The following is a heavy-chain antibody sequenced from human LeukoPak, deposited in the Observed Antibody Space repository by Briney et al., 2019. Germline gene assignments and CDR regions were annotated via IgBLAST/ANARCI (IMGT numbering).Heavy chain of an antibody. Sequence: ASVKVPCKASGYTFTSYGISWVRQAPGQGLEWMGWISAYNGNTNYAQKLQGRVTMTTDTSTSTAYMELRSLRSDDTAVYYCARDRGPYCSGGSCYSIGYWGQGTLVTVSS. D-gene: IGHD2-15*01. CDR2: ISAYNGNT. CDR3: ARDRGPYCSGGSCYSIGY. J-gene: IGHJ4*02. CDR1: GYTFTSYG. V-gene: IGHV1-18*01.